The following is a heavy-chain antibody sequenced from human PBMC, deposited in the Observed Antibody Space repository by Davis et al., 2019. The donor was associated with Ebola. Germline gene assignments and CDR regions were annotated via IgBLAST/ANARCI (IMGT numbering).Heavy chain of an antibody. D-gene: IGHD6-19*01. CDR1: GGSFSGYY. CDR3: ARGRYSSGWYNY. J-gene: IGHJ4*02. CDR2: INHSGST. Sequence: PSETLSPTCAAHGGSFSGYYWSWIRQPPGKGLEWIGEINHSGSTNYNPSLKSRVTISVDTSKNQFSLKLSSVTAADTAVYYCARGRYSSGWYNYWGQGTLVTVSS. V-gene: IGHV4-34*01.